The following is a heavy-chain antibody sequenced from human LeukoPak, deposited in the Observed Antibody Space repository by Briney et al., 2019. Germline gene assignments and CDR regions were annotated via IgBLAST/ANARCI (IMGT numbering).Heavy chain of an antibody. CDR1: ESIVRSNY. CDR3: AKLLRDATIYDF. J-gene: IGHJ4*01. D-gene: IGHD5-24*01. Sequence: GGSLRLTCAASESIVRSNYMAWVRQAPGNGLEWVSVIYGGGKTYYADSVKGRFTISRDNAKNSLFLQMNSLRAEDTAFYYCAKLLRDATIYDFWGHGALVTVSS. CDR2: IYGGGKT. V-gene: IGHV3-66*04.